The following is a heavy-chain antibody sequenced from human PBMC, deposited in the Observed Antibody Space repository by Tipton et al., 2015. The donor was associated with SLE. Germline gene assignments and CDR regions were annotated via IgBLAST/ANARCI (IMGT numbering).Heavy chain of an antibody. CDR2: ISWNSGNI. CDR1: GFTFDDYA. CDR3: AKDPTLVQGVIMGGEFDC. D-gene: IGHD3-10*01. V-gene: IGHV3-9*01. J-gene: IGHJ4*02. Sequence: SLRLSCAASGFTFDDYAMHWVRQAPGEGLEWVSGISWNSGNIDYADSVKGRFTISRDNAKNSLYLQMNSLRVEDTALYYCAKDPTLVQGVIMGGEFDCWGQGTLVTVSS.